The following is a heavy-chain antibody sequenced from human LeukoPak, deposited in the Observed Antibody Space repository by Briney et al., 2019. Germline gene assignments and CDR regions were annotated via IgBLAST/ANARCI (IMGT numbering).Heavy chain of an antibody. D-gene: IGHD1-7*01. CDR2: IIPILGIA. CDR3: AKDATPGNSRWDYFDY. Sequence: GSSVKVSCKASGGTFSSYAISWVRQAPGQGLEWMGRIIPILGIANYAQKFQGRVTITADKSTSTAYMELSSLRSEDTAVYYCAKDATPGNSRWDYFDYWGQGTLVTVSS. CDR1: GGTFSSYA. V-gene: IGHV1-69*04. J-gene: IGHJ4*02.